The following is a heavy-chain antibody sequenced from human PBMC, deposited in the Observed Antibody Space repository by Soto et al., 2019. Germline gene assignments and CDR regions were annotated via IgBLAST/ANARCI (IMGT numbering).Heavy chain of an antibody. J-gene: IGHJ4*02. D-gene: IGHD3-22*01. V-gene: IGHV4-59*01. Sequence: SVTLSLTCTVSGGSISSYYWIWLRQPPGKGLEWIGYIYYSGSTNYNPSLKSRVTISVDTSKNQFSLKLSSVTAADTAVYYCARDGYDSSGYYYVRYFDYWGQGTLVTVSS. CDR2: IYYSGST. CDR3: ARDGYDSSGYYYVRYFDY. CDR1: GGSISSYY.